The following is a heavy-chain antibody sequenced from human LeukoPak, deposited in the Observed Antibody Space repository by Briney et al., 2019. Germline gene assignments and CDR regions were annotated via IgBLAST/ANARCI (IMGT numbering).Heavy chain of an antibody. Sequence: PGGSLRLSCAASGFTFSSYAMSWVRQAPGKVLEWVSAISGSGGSTYYADSVKGRFTISRDNSKNTLYLQMNSLRAEDTAVYYCAKATIFGVVIKPAAFDIWGQGTMVTVSS. D-gene: IGHD3-3*01. CDR3: AKATIFGVVIKPAAFDI. V-gene: IGHV3-23*01. J-gene: IGHJ3*02. CDR2: ISGSGGST. CDR1: GFTFSSYA.